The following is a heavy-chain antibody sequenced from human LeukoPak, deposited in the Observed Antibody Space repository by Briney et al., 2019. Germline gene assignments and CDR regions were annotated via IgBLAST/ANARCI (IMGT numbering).Heavy chain of an antibody. CDR1: GYSISSGYY. CDR2: IYHSGST. V-gene: IGHV4-38-2*02. CDR3: ARASGYDNNWFDP. D-gene: IGHD5-12*01. J-gene: IGHJ5*02. Sequence: SETLSLTCTVSGYSISSGYYWGWIRQPPGKGLEWIGSIYHSGSTYYNPSLKSRVTISVDTSKNQFSLKLSSVTAADTAVYYCARASGYDNNWFDPWGQGTLVTVSS.